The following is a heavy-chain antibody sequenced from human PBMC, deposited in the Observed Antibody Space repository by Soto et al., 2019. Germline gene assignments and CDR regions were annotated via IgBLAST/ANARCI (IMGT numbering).Heavy chain of an antibody. D-gene: IGHD4-17*01. CDR2: IYYSGST. Sequence: QLQLQESGPGLVKPSETLSLTCTVSGGSISSSSYYWGWIRQPPGKGLEWIGSIYYSGSTFYNPSLKSRVTISVDTSKNQFSLKLSSVPAADTAVYYCAPFYGDYVSYWGQGTLVTVSS. V-gene: IGHV4-39*01. CDR3: APFYGDYVSY. J-gene: IGHJ4*02. CDR1: GGSISSSSYY.